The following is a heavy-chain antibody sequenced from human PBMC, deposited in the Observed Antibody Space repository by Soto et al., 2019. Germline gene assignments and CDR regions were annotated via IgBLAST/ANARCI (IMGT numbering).Heavy chain of an antibody. CDR3: ARSPQTHSYAQFGS. J-gene: IGHJ4*02. Sequence: QVQLQESGPRLVKPSETLSLTCTVSGGSLSNYYWSWIRQPAGKGLEWIGRVYTVGSTNYNPSLKSRVTLSIDTSKNQSCLRLTSVADADTAVYFCARSPQTHSYAQFGSWGQGSLVTVSS. CDR1: GGSLSNYY. D-gene: IGHD3-16*01. V-gene: IGHV4-4*07. CDR2: VYTVGST.